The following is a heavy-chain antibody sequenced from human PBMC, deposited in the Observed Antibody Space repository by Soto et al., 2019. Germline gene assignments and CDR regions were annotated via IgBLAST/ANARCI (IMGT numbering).Heavy chain of an antibody. CDR3: ARETRFGGYSGYFDH. CDR1: GITFSSYA. J-gene: IGHJ4*02. Sequence: GGSLRLSCAASGITFSSYAMHWVRQAPGKGLEWVAVISYDGSNKYYADSVKGRFTISRDNSKNTLYLQMNSLRAEDTAVYYCARETRFGGYSGYFDHWGQGTLVTVSS. D-gene: IGHD5-12*01. V-gene: IGHV3-30-3*01. CDR2: ISYDGSNK.